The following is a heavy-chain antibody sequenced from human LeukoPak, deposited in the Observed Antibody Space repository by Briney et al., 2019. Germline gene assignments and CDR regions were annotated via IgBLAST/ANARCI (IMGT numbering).Heavy chain of an antibody. V-gene: IGHV4-39*01. CDR3: ARLRSSGWYEDY. Sequence: SETLSLTSTVSGFSLRRSSYYSGWTRHPPRKWLEWIGNIYDSGKTQYNLALKRRATISVDTSKNQFSLKLSSVTAADTAVYYCARLRSSGWYEDYWGQGTLVTVSS. J-gene: IGHJ4*02. CDR2: IYDSGKT. CDR1: GFSLRRSSYY. D-gene: IGHD6-19*01.